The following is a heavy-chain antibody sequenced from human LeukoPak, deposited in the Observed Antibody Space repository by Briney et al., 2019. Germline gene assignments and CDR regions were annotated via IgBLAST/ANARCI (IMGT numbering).Heavy chain of an antibody. V-gene: IGHV3-33*01. D-gene: IGHD3-10*01. CDR3: ARAISIINHFDY. J-gene: IGHJ4*02. CDR2: IWYDGSNK. Sequence: SGGSLRLSCAASGFTLSSYGMHWVRQAPGKGLEWVAVIWYDGSNKYYADSVKGRFTISRDNSKNTLYLQMNSLRAEDTAVYYCARAISIINHFDYWGQGPLVTVSS. CDR1: GFTLSSYG.